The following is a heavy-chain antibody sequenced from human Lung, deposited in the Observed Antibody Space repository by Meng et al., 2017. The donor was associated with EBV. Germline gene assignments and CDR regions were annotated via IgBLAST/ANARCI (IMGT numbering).Heavy chain of an antibody. CDR3: ANAGRFGESLGDY. CDR2: IYYTGSS. J-gene: IGHJ4*02. Sequence: QVPLQELGPGLWQPSQLLSLTFPRSGGSLISGGYYWSWIRQQPGKGLEWIGYIYYTGSSFYNPSLKSRVTISVDTSKNQFSLNLSSVTAADTAVYYCANAGRFGESLGDYWGQGILVTVSS. CDR1: GGSLISGGYY. V-gene: IGHV4-31*03. D-gene: IGHD3-10*01.